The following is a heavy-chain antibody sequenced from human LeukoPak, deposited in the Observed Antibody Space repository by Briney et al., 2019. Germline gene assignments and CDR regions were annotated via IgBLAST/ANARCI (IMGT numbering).Heavy chain of an antibody. V-gene: IGHV3-48*01. CDR1: GFTLSSYS. J-gene: IGHJ4*02. CDR2: ISSSSNSAK. CDR3: ARDHPNDY. Sequence: PGGSLRLSCAASGFTLSSYSMNWVRQAPGKGLEWVSYISSSSNSAKYYADSVKGRFTVSRDNAKNSLYLQMNSLRAEDTAVYYCARDHPNDYWGQRTLVTVSS.